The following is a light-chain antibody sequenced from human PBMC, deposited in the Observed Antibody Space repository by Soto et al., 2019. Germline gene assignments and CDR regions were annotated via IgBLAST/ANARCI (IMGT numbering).Light chain of an antibody. CDR2: DAS. CDR1: QSISTW. Sequence: DLQMTQSPSTLSSSLGDSVTITCRASQSISTWLAWYQQKPGKAPKLLIYDASSLESGVQSRFRGSGSGTELTLTTRSLQPEDFASYYCKQYNSYSTFGQGTKVDIK. CDR3: KQYNSYST. V-gene: IGKV1-5*01. J-gene: IGKJ1*01.